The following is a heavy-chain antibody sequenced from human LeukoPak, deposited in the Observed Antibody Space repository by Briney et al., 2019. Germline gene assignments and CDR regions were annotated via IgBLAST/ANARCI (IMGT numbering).Heavy chain of an antibody. CDR1: GYTFTSYD. V-gene: IGHV1-8*01. D-gene: IGHD5-18*01. Sequence: ASVKVSCKASGYTFTSYDINWVRQATGQGLEWMGWMNPNSGNTGYAQKFQGRVTMTRNTSISTAYMELSSLRSEDTAVYYCARDLNSYGYSYDSWGQGTLVTVSS. CDR2: MNPNSGNT. CDR3: ARDLNSYGYSYDS. J-gene: IGHJ4*02.